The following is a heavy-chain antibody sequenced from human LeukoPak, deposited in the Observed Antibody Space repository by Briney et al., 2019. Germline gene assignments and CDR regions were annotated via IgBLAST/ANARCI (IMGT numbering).Heavy chain of an antibody. J-gene: IGHJ3*02. D-gene: IGHD2-15*01. CDR2: ISYNGGTI. V-gene: IGHV3-9*03. CDR3: AKDGCSGGSCYGRSAFDI. CDR1: GFTLNDYA. Sequence: GRSLRLSCAVSGFTLNDYAMHWVRQAPGKGLEWVSGISYNGGTIGFADSVKGRFTISRDNAKYSLYLQMNSLRAEDMALYYCAKDGCSGGSCYGRSAFDIWGQGTMVTVSS.